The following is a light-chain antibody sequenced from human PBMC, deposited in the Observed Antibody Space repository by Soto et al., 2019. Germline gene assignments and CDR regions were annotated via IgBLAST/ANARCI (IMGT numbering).Light chain of an antibody. V-gene: IGLV2-14*01. CDR3: CSYAGSYV. CDR2: DVS. Sequence: QSALTQPASVSGAPGQSLTISCTGTSSDVGGYNYVSWYQQHPGKAPKLMIYDVSNRPSGVSYRFSGSKSGNTASLTISGLQPEDEADYYCCSYAGSYVFGTGTKVTVL. CDR1: SSDVGGYNY. J-gene: IGLJ1*01.